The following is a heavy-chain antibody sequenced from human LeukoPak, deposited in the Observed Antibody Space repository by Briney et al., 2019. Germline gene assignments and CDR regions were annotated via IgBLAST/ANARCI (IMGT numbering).Heavy chain of an antibody. CDR1: GYTFTSYG. CDR3: ARDRADYYDSSGYSDY. V-gene: IGHV1-18*01. D-gene: IGHD3-22*01. Sequence: GASVKVSCKASGYTFTSYGISWVRLAPGQGLEWMGWISAYNGNTNYAQKLQGRVTMTTDTSTSTAYMELRSLRSDDTAVYYCARDRADYYDSSGYSDYWGQGTLVTVSS. J-gene: IGHJ4*02. CDR2: ISAYNGNT.